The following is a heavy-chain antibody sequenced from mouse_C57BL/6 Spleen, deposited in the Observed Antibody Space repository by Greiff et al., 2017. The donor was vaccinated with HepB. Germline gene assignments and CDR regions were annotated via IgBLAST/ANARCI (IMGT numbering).Heavy chain of an antibody. Sequence: VESGGGLVKPGGSLKLSCAASGFTFSDYGMHWVRQAPEKGLEWVAYISSGSSTIYYADTVKGRFTISRDNAKNTLFLQMTSLRSEDTAMYYCARDLTTVVAQRVFDYWGQGTTLTVAS. J-gene: IGHJ2*01. CDR1: GFTFSDYG. V-gene: IGHV5-17*01. CDR3: ARDLTTVVAQRVFDY. D-gene: IGHD1-1*01. CDR2: ISSGSSTI.